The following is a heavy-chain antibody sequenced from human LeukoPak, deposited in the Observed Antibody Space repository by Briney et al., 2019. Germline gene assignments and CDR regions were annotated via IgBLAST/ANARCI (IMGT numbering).Heavy chain of an antibody. CDR2: ISSYNCNK. Sequence: SVNVSRMASGYIFTRYGISWVRQAPGKGLEGMGWISSYNCNKNYAQKLRGRVNMTTDTSTSTVNMAVRSLISYDTAVYHCARETSFYIILTGYSLGVLVYWGEGTLVTVSS. CDR1: GYIFTRYG. V-gene: IGHV1-18*01. J-gene: IGHJ4*02. CDR3: ARETSFYIILTGYSLGVLVY. D-gene: IGHD3-9*01.